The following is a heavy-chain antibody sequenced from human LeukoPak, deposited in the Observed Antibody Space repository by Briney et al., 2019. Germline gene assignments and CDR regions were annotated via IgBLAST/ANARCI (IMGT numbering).Heavy chain of an antibody. Sequence: PGGSLRLSCAASGFTVSSYWMSWVRQAPGKGLEWVANIKQDGSEKYYVDSVKGRFTISRDNAKNSLYLQMNSLRAEDTAVYYCARVSSRYSPLIGYLDYWGQGTLVTVSS. CDR1: GFTVSSYW. CDR2: IKQDGSEK. V-gene: IGHV3-7*01. J-gene: IGHJ4*02. CDR3: ARVSSRYSPLIGYLDY. D-gene: IGHD2-21*01.